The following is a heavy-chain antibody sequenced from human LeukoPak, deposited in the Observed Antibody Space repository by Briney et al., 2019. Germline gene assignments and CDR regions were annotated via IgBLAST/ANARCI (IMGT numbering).Heavy chain of an antibody. CDR2: FIPTLDMA. D-gene: IGHD2-15*01. Sequence: ASVKVSCKASGGTFISYAISWVRQAPGQGLVWMGRFIPTLDMANHAQKFQDRVTITADKSTSTAYMELSSLRSEDTAVYYCARETVGFDYWGQGTLVTVSS. CDR3: ARETVGFDY. V-gene: IGHV1-69*04. CDR1: GGTFISYA. J-gene: IGHJ4*02.